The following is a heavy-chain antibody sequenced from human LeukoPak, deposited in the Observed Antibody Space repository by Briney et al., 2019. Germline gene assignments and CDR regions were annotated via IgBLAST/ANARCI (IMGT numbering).Heavy chain of an antibody. D-gene: IGHD3-16*01. V-gene: IGHV3-21*01. J-gene: IGHJ4*02. CDR2: ISSSSDYI. CDR3: ARDPPSRGTRYFDY. CDR1: GFTFSSYN. Sequence: GGSLRLSCAASGFTFSSYNMNWVRQAPGKGLEWVSSISSSSDYIYYADSVKGRFTISRDNAKNSLYLQMDSLRAEDTAVYYCARDPPSRGTRYFDYWGQGTLVTVSS.